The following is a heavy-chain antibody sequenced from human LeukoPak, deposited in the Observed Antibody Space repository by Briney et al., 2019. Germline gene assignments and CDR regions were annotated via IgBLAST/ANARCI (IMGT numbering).Heavy chain of an antibody. D-gene: IGHD1-26*01. CDR3: ARERGRGRDSPWFDY. V-gene: IGHV3-53*01. Sequence: GGSLRLSCAASGFIVSGDFMSWVRQAPGKGLEWVSVIYSDGSTYYADSVKGRFTISRDNSKNTLDLQVTGLRAEDTAVYYCARERGRGRDSPWFDYWGQGTLVTVSS. J-gene: IGHJ4*02. CDR2: IYSDGST. CDR1: GFIVSGDF.